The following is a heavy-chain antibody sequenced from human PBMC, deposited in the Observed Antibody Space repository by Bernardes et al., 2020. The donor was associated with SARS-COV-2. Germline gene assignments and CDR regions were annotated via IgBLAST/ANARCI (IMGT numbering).Heavy chain of an antibody. Sequence: SETLSLTCAVYGGSFSGYYWSWIRQPPGKGLEWIGEINHSGSTNYNPSLKSRVTISVDTSKNQFSLKLSSVTAADTAVYYCARGVFAPRYYDYVWGSYRYGNWFDPWGQGTLVTVSS. CDR2: INHSGST. J-gene: IGHJ5*02. D-gene: IGHD3-16*02. V-gene: IGHV4-34*01. CDR3: ARGVFAPRYYDYVWGSYRYGNWFDP. CDR1: GGSFSGYY.